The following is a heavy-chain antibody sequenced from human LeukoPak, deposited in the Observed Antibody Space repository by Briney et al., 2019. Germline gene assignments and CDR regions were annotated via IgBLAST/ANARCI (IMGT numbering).Heavy chain of an antibody. J-gene: IGHJ4*02. CDR2: INSDGSST. Sequence: GGSLRLSCAASGFTFNSYWMHWVRQAPGKGLVWVSRINSDGSSTSYADSVKGRFTISRDNAKNTLYLQMNSLRAEDTAVYYCARDLNPYYYDSSGYQPGDYWGQGTLVTVSS. V-gene: IGHV3-74*01. CDR1: GFTFNSYW. CDR3: ARDLNPYYYDSSGYQPGDY. D-gene: IGHD3-22*01.